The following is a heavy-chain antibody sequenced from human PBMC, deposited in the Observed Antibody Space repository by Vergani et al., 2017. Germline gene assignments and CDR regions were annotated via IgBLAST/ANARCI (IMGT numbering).Heavy chain of an antibody. J-gene: IGHJ4*02. Sequence: EVQVVESGGGLIKPGGSLRLSCVVSGITFKNAWINWVRQAPGKGLEWIGRIRSKNDGGTADYAAPLKGRFTISRDDSKDSAFLLVNNLKTEDTAVYFCYTYYHVYWGQGALVTVSS. CDR1: GITFKNAW. CDR2: IRSKNDGGTA. D-gene: IGHD2-2*02. CDR3: YTYYHVY. V-gene: IGHV3-15*01.